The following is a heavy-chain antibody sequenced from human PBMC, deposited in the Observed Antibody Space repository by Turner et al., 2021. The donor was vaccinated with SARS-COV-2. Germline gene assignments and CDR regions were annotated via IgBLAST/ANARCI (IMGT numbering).Heavy chain of an antibody. J-gene: IGHJ2*01. D-gene: IGHD2-15*01. CDR2: INPKDGGT. CDR3: AKLSTS. V-gene: IGHV1-2*02. CDR1: GYTFTDSY. Sequence: QVQLVQSGAEVKKPGDSVKVSCKTSGYTFTDSYIHWVRQPPGQVLESMGWINPKDGGTSYAEKYRGRLTMTSDTSSSTVYMELSSLRSDDTAIYYCAKLSTSWGRGTRVTVSA.